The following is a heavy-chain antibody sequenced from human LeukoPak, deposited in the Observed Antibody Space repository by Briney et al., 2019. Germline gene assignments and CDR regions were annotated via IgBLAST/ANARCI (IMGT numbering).Heavy chain of an antibody. CDR2: IYSGGST. CDR3: ARDWQQLTEDNCFDP. Sequence: GGSLRLSCAASGFTVSSNYMSWVRQAPGKGLEWVSVIYSGGSTYYADSVKGRFTISRDNSKNTLYLQMNSLRAEDTAVYYCARDWQQLTEDNCFDPWGQGTLVTVSS. CDR1: GFTVSSNY. V-gene: IGHV3-53*01. D-gene: IGHD6-13*01. J-gene: IGHJ5*02.